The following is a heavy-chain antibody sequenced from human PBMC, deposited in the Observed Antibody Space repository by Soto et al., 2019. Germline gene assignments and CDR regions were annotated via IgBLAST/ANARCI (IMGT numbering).Heavy chain of an antibody. J-gene: IGHJ5*02. Sequence: QVQLVQSGAEVKKPGASVKVSCKASGYTFTSYGISWVRQAPGQGLEWMGWISAYNGNTNYAQKLQGRVTMTTDTSTSTAYMELRSLRSDDTAVYYCARVALGYCSGGSCYWFDPWGQGTLVTVSS. CDR3: ARVALGYCSGGSCYWFDP. CDR1: GYTFTSYG. V-gene: IGHV1-18*01. CDR2: ISAYNGNT. D-gene: IGHD2-15*01.